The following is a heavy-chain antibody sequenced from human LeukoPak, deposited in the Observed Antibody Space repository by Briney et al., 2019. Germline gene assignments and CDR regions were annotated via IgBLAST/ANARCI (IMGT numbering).Heavy chain of an antibody. V-gene: IGHV3-23*01. J-gene: IGHJ4*02. CDR2: ISGSGGST. CDR3: AKLVATIEASGY. D-gene: IGHD5-12*01. Sequence: GGSLRLSCAASGFTFSSYGMSWVRQAPGKGLEWVSAISGSGGSTYYADSVKGRFTISRDNSKNTMYMQMNSLRGEDTAVYYCAKLVATIEASGYWGQGTLVTVSS. CDR1: GFTFSSYG.